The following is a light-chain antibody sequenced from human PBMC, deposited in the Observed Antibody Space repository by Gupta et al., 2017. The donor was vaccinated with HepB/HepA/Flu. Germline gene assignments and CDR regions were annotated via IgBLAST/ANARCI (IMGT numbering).Light chain of an antibody. V-gene: IGKV1-39*01. J-gene: IGKJ2*01. Sequence: IQMTQSPSSLSASVGDRVTITCRASQSISISLNWYQQRPGKGPTLLIYAASTLHGGVPSRFSGSGSGTGFALTISSLQPEDFATYYCQQCDSSPYTFGQGTKLEIK. CDR3: QQCDSSPYT. CDR2: AAS. CDR1: QSISIS.